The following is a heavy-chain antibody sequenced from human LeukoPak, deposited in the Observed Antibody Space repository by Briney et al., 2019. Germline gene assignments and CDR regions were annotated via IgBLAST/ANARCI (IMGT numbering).Heavy chain of an antibody. D-gene: IGHD3-22*01. CDR2: INPNPSSGGT. V-gene: IGHV1-2*02. CDR3: ARNRVYYYDSSGYFHAFDI. CDR1: GYTFTDYY. Sequence: ASVKVSCKASGYTFTDYYLHWVRQAPGQGLEWVGWINPNPSSGGTSYAQKFQGRVTMTTDTSTSTAYMELRSLRSDDTAVYYCARNRVYYYDSSGYFHAFDIWGQGTMVTVSS. J-gene: IGHJ3*02.